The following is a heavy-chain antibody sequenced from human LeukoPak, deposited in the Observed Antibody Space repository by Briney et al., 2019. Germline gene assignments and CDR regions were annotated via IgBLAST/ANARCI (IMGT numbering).Heavy chain of an antibody. CDR1: VFDFSSYS. CDR2: ISGSGGST. V-gene: IGHV3-23*01. J-gene: IGHJ4*02. CDR3: AKVRLRGSYYGFDY. D-gene: IGHD1-26*01. Sequence: GGSMILSCAASVFDFSSYSMSWVRQAPWKGLEWVSAISGSGGSTYYADSVKGRFTISRDNSKNTLYLQMNSLRAEDTAVYYCAKVRLRGSYYGFDYWGQGTLVTVSS.